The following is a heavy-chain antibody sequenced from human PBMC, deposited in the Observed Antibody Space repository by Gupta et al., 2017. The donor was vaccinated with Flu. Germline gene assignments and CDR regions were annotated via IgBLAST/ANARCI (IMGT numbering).Heavy chain of an antibody. CDR2: ISSSSSYI. J-gene: IGHJ4*02. Sequence: EVQLVESGGGLVKPGGSLRLSCAASGFTFSPYGMTWVRQAPGKGLEWVSSISSSSSYIYYADSVKGRFTISRHNAKNSLYLQINSLRAEDTAVYYCARAWDVTVAGTFDYWGQGTLVTVSS. V-gene: IGHV3-21*01. CDR1: GFTFSPYG. CDR3: ARAWDVTVAGTFDY. D-gene: IGHD6-19*01.